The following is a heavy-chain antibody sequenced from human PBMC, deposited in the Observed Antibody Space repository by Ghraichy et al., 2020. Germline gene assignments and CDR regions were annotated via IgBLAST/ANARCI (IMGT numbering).Heavy chain of an antibody. CDR1: GFSFSTYD. CDR2: ISGSSSYT. J-gene: IGHJ4*01. CDR3: ARSGGLALFFNY. Sequence: LTCAASGFSFSTYDMSWIRQAPGKGLEWISYISGSSSYTNYADSVKGRFTISRDNAKNSLYLQMNSLRAEDTAVYYCARSGGLALFFNYWGQGTLVTVSS. V-gene: IGHV3-11*06. D-gene: IGHD2-8*02.